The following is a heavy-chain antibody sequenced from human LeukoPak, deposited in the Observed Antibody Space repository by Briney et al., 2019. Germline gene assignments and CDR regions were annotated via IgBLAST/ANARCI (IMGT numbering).Heavy chain of an antibody. CDR3: ARVNPSGRNYRTLDY. V-gene: IGHV4-34*01. J-gene: IGHJ4*02. CDR2: INHSGST. Sequence: SETLSLTCAVYGGSFSGYYWSWIRQPPGKGLEWIGEINHSGSTNYNPSLKSRVTISVDTSKNQFSLKLSSVTAADTAVYYCARVNPSGRNYRTLDYWGQGTLVTVSS. CDR1: GGSFSGYY. D-gene: IGHD4-4*01.